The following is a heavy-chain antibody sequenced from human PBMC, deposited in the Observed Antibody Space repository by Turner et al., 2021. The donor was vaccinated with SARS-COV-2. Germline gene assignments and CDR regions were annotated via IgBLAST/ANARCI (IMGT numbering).Heavy chain of an antibody. D-gene: IGHD1-26*01. V-gene: IGHV1-69*04. CDR1: GGTFSSYA. CDR2: ISPILGIA. Sequence: QVQLVQSGAEVKKPGSSVKVSCKASGGTFSSYAISWVRQAPGQGPEWMGRISPILGIANYAQKFQGRVTITADKSTNTAYMELSSLRSEDTAVYYCASRPCDSGSHLGVLDYWGQGALVTVSS. J-gene: IGHJ4*02. CDR3: ASRPCDSGSHLGVLDY.